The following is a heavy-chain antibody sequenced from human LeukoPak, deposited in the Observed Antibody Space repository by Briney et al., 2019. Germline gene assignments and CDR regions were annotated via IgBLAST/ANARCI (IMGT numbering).Heavy chain of an antibody. CDR2: INSDGSST. Sequence: TGGSLRLSCAASGFTFTNYDMHWVRQAPGKGLVWVSRINSDGSSTSYADSVKGRFTISRDNSKNTLYLQMNSLRAEDTAVYYCAKGSKVVVIATNFDYWGQGTLVTVSS. V-gene: IGHV3-74*01. CDR3: AKGSKVVVIATNFDY. CDR1: GFTFTNYD. J-gene: IGHJ4*02. D-gene: IGHD2-21*01.